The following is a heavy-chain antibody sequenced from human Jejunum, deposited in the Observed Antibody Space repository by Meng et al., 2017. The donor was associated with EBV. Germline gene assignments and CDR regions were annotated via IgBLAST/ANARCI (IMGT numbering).Heavy chain of an antibody. J-gene: IGHJ4*02. CDR1: ADFISSCEW. CDR2: INQVGST. V-gene: IGHV4-4*02. CDR3: ARASSERLLDY. D-gene: IGHD1-14*01. Sequence: QVQLQESGPGLVKPSGTLSLTCAVSADFISSCEWWSWVRQPPGKGLEWLGEINQVGSTYYNPSLKSRVTISIDTSKRQFSLRLNSMTAADTAVYYCARASSERLLDYWGQGTLVTVSS.